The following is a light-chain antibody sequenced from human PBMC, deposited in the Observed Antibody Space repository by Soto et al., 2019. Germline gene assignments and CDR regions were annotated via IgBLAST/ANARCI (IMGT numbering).Light chain of an antibody. J-gene: IGKJ1*01. Sequence: DLPMTQSPSSLSASVGDRVTITCRASQSISSYLNWYQQKPGKAPKLLIYAASSLQSGVPSRFSGSGSGTDFTLTISSLQPEDFATYYCQQSYSTVTFGQGTKVEIK. CDR1: QSISSY. CDR3: QQSYSTVT. V-gene: IGKV1-39*01. CDR2: AAS.